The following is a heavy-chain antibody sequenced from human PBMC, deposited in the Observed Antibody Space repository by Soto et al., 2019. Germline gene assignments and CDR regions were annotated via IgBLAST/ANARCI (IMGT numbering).Heavy chain of an antibody. Sequence: QVQLVQSGAEVKKPGSSVKVSCKTSGGTFSSYAVSWVRQAPGQGLEWMGGIIPILVTANYAQKYQGKVTITADESTSTAYMDVSSLRSEDTAMYFCAVGGRSSGFYAYCGQGTLVTVSA. CDR1: GGTFSSYA. V-gene: IGHV1-69*01. D-gene: IGHD3-22*01. J-gene: IGHJ4*02. CDR2: IIPILVTA. CDR3: AVGGRSSGFYAY.